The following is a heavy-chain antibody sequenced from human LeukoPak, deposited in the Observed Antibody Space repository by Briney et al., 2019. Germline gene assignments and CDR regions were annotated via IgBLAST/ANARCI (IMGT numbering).Heavy chain of an antibody. J-gene: IGHJ5*02. CDR1: GGSFSGYY. CDR2: INHSGST. D-gene: IGHD3-3*01. V-gene: IGHV4-34*01. Sequence: PSETLSLTCAVYGGSFSGYYWSWIRQPPGKGLEWIGEINHSGSTNYNPSLKSRVTISVDTSKNQFSLKPSSVTAADTAVYYCARGAQTYYDFWSGGTWFDPWGQGTLVTVSS. CDR3: ARGAQTYYDFWSGGTWFDP.